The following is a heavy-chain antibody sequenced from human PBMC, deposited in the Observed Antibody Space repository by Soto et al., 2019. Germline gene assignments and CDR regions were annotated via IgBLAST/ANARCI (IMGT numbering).Heavy chain of an antibody. V-gene: IGHV1-46*01. J-gene: IGHJ4*02. D-gene: IGHD3-10*01. CDR1: GYTFTSYY. Sequence: QVQLVQSGAEVKKPGASVKVSCKASGYTFTSYYMHWVRQAPGQGLEWMGIINPRGGSTSYAQKFQGRVTMTRDTSTSTVYMELSSLRSEDTAVYYCARDLVSITIVRGVTHRGVEGYWGQGTLVTVSS. CDR2: INPRGGST. CDR3: ARDLVSITIVRGVTHRGVEGY.